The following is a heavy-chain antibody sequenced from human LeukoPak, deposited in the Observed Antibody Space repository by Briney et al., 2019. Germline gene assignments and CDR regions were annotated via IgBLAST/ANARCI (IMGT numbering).Heavy chain of an antibody. Sequence: GGSLRLSCVLSGFTFSGYGLSWVRQTPGKGLEWVSATSYSGDGAYYADSVRGRFTASRDSSTNTYYLQMDSLRAEDTAVYYCAKESEGASPAYWGRGTLVTVSS. CDR2: TSYSGDGA. J-gene: IGHJ4*02. D-gene: IGHD3-16*01. CDR3: AKESEGASPAY. CDR1: GFTFSGYG. V-gene: IGHV3-23*01.